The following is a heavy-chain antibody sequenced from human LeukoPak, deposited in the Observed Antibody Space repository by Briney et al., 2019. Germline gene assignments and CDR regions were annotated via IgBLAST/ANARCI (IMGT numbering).Heavy chain of an antibody. V-gene: IGHV3-73*01. D-gene: IGHD4-17*01. CDR1: GFTFSGSA. CDR3: TTYGDYAPGSDY. CDR2: IKSKAVIYAT. Sequence: GGSLRLSCAASGFTFSGSAIHWVRQASGKGLEWVGRIKSKAVIYATAYGASVKGRFTISRDDSENTAFLQMNSLKTEDTAVYYCTTYGDYAPGSDYWGQGTLVTVSS. J-gene: IGHJ4*02.